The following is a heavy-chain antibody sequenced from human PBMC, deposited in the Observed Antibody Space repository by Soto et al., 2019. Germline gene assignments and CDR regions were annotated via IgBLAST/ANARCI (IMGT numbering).Heavy chain of an antibody. J-gene: IGHJ4*02. Sequence: EVQLLQSGGGLVQPGGSLRLSCAASGVTFSNYAMNWVRQAPGKGLEWVSSIGGTTGNKFYADSVTGRFTVSRDNVKNTLTLQMNSLRVEDTAIYFCAKEIPAAGTGVFFDYWGQGALVTVSS. CDR2: IGGTTGNK. CDR1: GVTFSNYA. V-gene: IGHV3-23*01. CDR3: AKEIPAAGTGVFFDY. D-gene: IGHD3-10*01.